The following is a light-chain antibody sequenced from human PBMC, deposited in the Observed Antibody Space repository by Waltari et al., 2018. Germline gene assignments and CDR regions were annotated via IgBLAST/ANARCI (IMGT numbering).Light chain of an antibody. CDR2: DAS. J-gene: IGKJ2*01. CDR1: QSVGNY. Sequence: DIVLTQSPATLSFSPADTATLSCRASQSVGNYLAWYQQKPGQPPRLLIYDASNRATGIPARCRGSGSATHFTVTISSLEAEDFAVYYCQQRSNWTPHAFGQGDRLEIK. V-gene: IGKV3-11*01. CDR3: QQRSNWTPHA.